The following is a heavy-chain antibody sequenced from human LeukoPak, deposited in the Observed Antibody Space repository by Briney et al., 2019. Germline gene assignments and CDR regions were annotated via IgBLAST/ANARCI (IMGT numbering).Heavy chain of an antibody. J-gene: IGHJ6*02. D-gene: IGHD2-21*01. CDR3: ATIPSGDPPYYYGMDV. Sequence: PSETLSLTCTVSGGSISSYYWSWIRQPPGKGLEWIGYIYYSGSTNYNPSLKSRVTISVDTSKNQFSLKLSSVTAADTAVYYCATIPSGDPPYYYGMDVWGQGTTVTVSS. V-gene: IGHV4-59*01. CDR2: IYYSGST. CDR1: GGSISSYY.